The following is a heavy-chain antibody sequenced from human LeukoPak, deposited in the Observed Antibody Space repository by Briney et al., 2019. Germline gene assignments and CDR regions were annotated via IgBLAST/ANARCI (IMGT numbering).Heavy chain of an antibody. J-gene: IGHJ4*02. V-gene: IGHV4-34*01. Sequence: PSETLSLTCAVYGGSFSGYYWSWIRQPPGKGLEWIGEIYHSGSTNYNPSLKSRVTISVDKSKNQLSLKLSSVTAADTAVYYCARHPGYSSSWYDPTFDYWGQGTLVTVSS. D-gene: IGHD6-13*01. CDR3: ARHPGYSSSWYDPTFDY. CDR1: GGSFSGYY. CDR2: IYHSGST.